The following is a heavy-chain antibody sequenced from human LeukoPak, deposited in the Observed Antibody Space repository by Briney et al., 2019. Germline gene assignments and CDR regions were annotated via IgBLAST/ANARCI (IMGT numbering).Heavy chain of an antibody. J-gene: IGHJ4*02. CDR2: IYYSGST. V-gene: IGHV4-59*01. CDR3: ARGRNCSGGSCSGAFDY. Sequence: PSETLSLTCTVSGASISSYYWSWIRQPPGKGLEWIGYIYYSGSTNYNPSLKSRVTLSVDTSKNQFSLKLSSVTAADTAVYYCARGRNCSGGSCSGAFDYWGQGALVTVSS. D-gene: IGHD2-15*01. CDR1: GASISSYY.